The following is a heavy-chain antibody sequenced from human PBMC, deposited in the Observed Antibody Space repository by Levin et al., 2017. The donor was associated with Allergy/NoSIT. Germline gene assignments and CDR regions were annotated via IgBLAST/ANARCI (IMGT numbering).Heavy chain of an antibody. CDR2: ISSSSSYI. D-gene: IGHD2-2*01. CDR3: ARDRGYCSSTSCPERRRGNNWFDP. J-gene: IGHJ5*02. Sequence: GGSLRLSCAASGFTFSSYSMNWVRQAPGKGLEWVSSISSSSSYIYYADSVKGRFTISRDNAKNSLYLQMNSLRAEDTAVYYCARDRGYCSSTSCPERRRGNNWFDPWGQGTLVTVSS. V-gene: IGHV3-21*01. CDR1: GFTFSSYS.